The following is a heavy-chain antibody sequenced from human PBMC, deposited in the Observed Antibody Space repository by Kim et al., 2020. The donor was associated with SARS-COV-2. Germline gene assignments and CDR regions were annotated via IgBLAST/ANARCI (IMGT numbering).Heavy chain of an antibody. D-gene: IGHD3-22*01. J-gene: IGHJ4*02. CDR3: ARDSHYYDSSGKPFDY. V-gene: IGHV5-10-1*01. CDR1: GYSFTSYW. Sequence: GESLKISCKGSGYSFTSYWISWVRQMPGKGLEWMGRIDPSDSYTNYSPSFQGHVTISADKSISTAYPQWSSLKASDTAMYYCARDSHYYDSSGKPFDYWGQGTLVTVSS. CDR2: IDPSDSYT.